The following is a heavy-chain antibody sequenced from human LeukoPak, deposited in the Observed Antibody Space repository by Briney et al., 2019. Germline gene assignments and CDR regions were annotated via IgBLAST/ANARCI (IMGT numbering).Heavy chain of an antibody. CDR2: ISDSGGST. V-gene: IGHV3-23*01. D-gene: IGHD4-23*01. J-gene: IGHJ4*02. Sequence: RPGGSLRLSCAVSGITLSNYGMSWVRQAPGKGLEWVAGISDSGGSTNYADSVKGRFTISRDNSKNTLYLQMNSLRAEDTAVYYCAKEHTVGGNFFDYWGQGTLVTVSA. CDR3: AKEHTVGGNFFDY. CDR1: GITLSNYG.